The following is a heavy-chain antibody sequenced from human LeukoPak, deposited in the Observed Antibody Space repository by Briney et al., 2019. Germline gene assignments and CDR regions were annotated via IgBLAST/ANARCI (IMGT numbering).Heavy chain of an antibody. J-gene: IGHJ4*02. CDR2: INHNRVT. CDR1: GGSFTNQF. D-gene: IGHD3-16*01. CDR3: AWHYLWGRFDS. Sequence: PSETLSLTCGVAGGSFTNQFWTWIRQAPGQGLEWIGDINHNRVTNYNPSLKSRVTISADTSNSLSLRSVTAADTAVYFCAWHYLWGRFDSWGQGTLVTVS. V-gene: IGHV4-34*01.